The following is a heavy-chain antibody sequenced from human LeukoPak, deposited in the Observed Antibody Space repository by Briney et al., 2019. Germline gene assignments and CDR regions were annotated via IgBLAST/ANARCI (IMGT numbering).Heavy chain of an antibody. D-gene: IGHD4-17*01. CDR1: GFNFDHVE. CDR3: ARHGYGDAFDY. Sequence: GGSLRLSCAASGFNFDHVEMNWVPQAPGKGRQGIAYISNGSSTIQYTDSVKGRFTITCDNAKNSLSLKMNSLRAEDSGCYYCARHGYGDAFDYWGQGALVTVSS. J-gene: IGHJ4*02. CDR2: ISNGSSTI. V-gene: IGHV3-48*03.